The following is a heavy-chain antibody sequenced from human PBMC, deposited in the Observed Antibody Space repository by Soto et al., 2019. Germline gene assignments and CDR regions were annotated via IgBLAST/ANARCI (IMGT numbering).Heavy chain of an antibody. J-gene: IGHJ5*02. Sequence: GESLKISCKGSGYTFATHWIAWVRQMPGKGLEWMGRIDPSDSYTNYSPSFQGHVTISADKSISTAYLQWSSLKASDTAMYYCARERIAVAGTHNWFDPWGQGTLVTVSS. V-gene: IGHV5-10-1*01. CDR3: ARERIAVAGTHNWFDP. CDR1: GYTFATHW. CDR2: IDPSDSYT. D-gene: IGHD6-19*01.